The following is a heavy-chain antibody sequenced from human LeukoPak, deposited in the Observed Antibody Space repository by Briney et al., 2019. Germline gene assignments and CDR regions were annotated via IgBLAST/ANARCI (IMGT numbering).Heavy chain of an antibody. CDR3: ATDSSGYYHAPYFDY. J-gene: IGHJ4*02. CDR1: GYTLTELS. CDR2: FDPEDGET. Sequence: ASVKVSCKVSGYTLTELSMHWVRQAPGKGLEWMGGFDPEDGETIYAQEFQGRVTMTEDTSTDTAYMELSSLRSEDTAVYYCATDSSGYYHAPYFDYWGQGTLVTVSS. V-gene: IGHV1-24*01. D-gene: IGHD3-22*01.